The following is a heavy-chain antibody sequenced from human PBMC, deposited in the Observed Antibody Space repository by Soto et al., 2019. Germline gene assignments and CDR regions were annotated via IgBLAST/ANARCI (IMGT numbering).Heavy chain of an antibody. CDR3: ATKKTLLSWFDP. D-gene: IGHD3-10*01. Sequence: QVQLQESGPGLVKPSQTLSLTCTVSGGSISSGGYYWSWVRQHPGKGLEWIGYIYYSGSTYYNPSLKSRVTISVDTSKNQFSLKLSSVTAADTAVYYCATKKTLLSWFDPWGQGTLVTVSS. J-gene: IGHJ5*02. CDR2: IYYSGST. CDR1: GGSISSGGYY. V-gene: IGHV4-31*03.